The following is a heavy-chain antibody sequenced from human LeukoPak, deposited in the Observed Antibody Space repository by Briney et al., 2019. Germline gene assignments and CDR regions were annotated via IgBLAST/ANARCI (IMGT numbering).Heavy chain of an antibody. V-gene: IGHV3-7*01. CDR2: IKQDGSEK. D-gene: IGHD3-3*01. CDR3: ARDSGFWSGYYIDAIDY. Sequence: GGSLRLSCAASGFTFSSYWMSWVRQAPGKGLEWVANIKQDGSEKYYVDSVKGRFTISRDNAKNSLYLQMNSLRAEDTPVYYCARDSGFWSGYYIDAIDYWGPGTLVTVSS. J-gene: IGHJ4*02. CDR1: GFTFSSYW.